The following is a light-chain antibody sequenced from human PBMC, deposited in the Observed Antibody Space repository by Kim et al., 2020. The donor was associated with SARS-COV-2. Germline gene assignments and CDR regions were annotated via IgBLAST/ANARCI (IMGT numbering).Light chain of an antibody. J-gene: IGKJ4*01. CDR3: QQYDIWPPLT. Sequence: VSPGERVTATWRASQSVSSSLAWYQQKPGQSPKLLIYGASTRATDVPARFSGSGSGTEFTLTISSLQSEDFAVYYCQQYDIWPPLTFGGGTKLEI. CDR2: GAS. V-gene: IGKV3-15*01. CDR1: QSVSSS.